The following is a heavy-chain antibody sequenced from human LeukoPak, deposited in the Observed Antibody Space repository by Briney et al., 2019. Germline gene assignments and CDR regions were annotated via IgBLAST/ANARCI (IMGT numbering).Heavy chain of an antibody. CDR2: INHSGST. CDR3: ARSRTYYDYVWGSYRYRYFDY. D-gene: IGHD3-16*02. V-gene: IGHV4-34*01. CDR1: GGSFSGYY. Sequence: SETLPLTCAVYGGSFSGYYWSWIRQPPGKGLEWVGEINHSGSTNYNPSLKSRVTISVDTSKNQFSLKLSSVTAADTAVYYCARSRTYYDYVWGSYRYRYFDYWGQGTLVTVSS. J-gene: IGHJ4*02.